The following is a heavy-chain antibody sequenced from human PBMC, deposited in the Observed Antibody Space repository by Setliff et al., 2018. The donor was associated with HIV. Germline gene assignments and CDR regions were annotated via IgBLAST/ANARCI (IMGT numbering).Heavy chain of an antibody. Sequence: ASVKVSCKASKGTFTTYRFTWVRQAPGQGLEWLGIIDPNGGATNNAQKLQGRLTVATDTSTGTLYMELSNLRSDDSAVYYCARAGGGATDQAFDIWGQGTMVTVSS. V-gene: IGHV1-46*01. J-gene: IGHJ3*02. D-gene: IGHD2-2*01. CDR1: KGTFTTYR. CDR2: IDPNGGAT. CDR3: ARAGGGATDQAFDI.